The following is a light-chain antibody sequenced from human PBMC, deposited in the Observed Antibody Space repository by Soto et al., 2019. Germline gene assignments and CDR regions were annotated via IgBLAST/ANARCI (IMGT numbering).Light chain of an antibody. CDR1: QSVSSY. J-gene: IGKJ3*01. CDR3: QQYGSSPRFN. Sequence: VSTQSPATLSLSSVAIATLSCSSSQSVSSYLAWYQQKPGQAPRLLIYDASNRATGIPARFSGSGSGTDFTLTIRRLEPEDFAVYYCQQYGSSPRFNCGRGHKGAIK. CDR2: DAS. V-gene: IGKV3-20*01.